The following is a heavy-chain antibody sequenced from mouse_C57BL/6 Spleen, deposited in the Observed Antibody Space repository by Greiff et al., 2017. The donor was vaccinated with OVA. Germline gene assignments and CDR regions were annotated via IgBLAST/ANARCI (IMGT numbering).Heavy chain of an antibody. CDR3: AREGGGAFAY. J-gene: IGHJ3*01. V-gene: IGHV1-64*01. CDR1: GYTFTSYW. Sequence: VQLQQPGAELVKPGASVKLSCKASGYTFTSYWMHWVKQRPGQGLVWIGLIHPNSGSTNYNEKFKSKATLTVDKSSSTAYMKLSSLTSEDAAVYYCAREGGGAFAYWGQGTLVTVSA. CDR2: IHPNSGST.